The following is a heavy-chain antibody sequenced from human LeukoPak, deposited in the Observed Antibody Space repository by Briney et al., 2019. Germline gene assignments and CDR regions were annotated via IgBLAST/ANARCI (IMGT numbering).Heavy chain of an antibody. Sequence: SETLSLTCTVSGGSISSYYWSWIRQPPGKGLEWIGYIYYSGSTNYNPSLKSRVTISVDTSKNQFSLKLSSVTAADTAVYYCASYHRTLMGEEGDYWGQGTLVTVSS. J-gene: IGHJ4*02. CDR2: IYYSGST. CDR3: ASYHRTLMGEEGDY. V-gene: IGHV4-59*01. D-gene: IGHD3-16*01. CDR1: GGSISSYY.